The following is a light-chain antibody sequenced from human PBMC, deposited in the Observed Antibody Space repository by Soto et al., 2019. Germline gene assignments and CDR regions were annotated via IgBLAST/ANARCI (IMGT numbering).Light chain of an antibody. CDR1: KLGDKY. J-gene: IGLJ1*01. Sequence: SYELTQPPSVSVSPGQTASINCSGDKLGDKYACWYQQKPGQSPGLVIYEDSKRPSGIPERFSGSNSGNTATLTISGTQAMDEADYYCQAWDSSTGVFGTGTKLTVL. CDR2: EDS. CDR3: QAWDSSTGV. V-gene: IGLV3-1*01.